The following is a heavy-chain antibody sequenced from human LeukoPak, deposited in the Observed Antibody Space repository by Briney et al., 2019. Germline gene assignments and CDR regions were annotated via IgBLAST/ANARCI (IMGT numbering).Heavy chain of an antibody. CDR1: GYTFTSYD. Sequence: GVSVKVSCKASGYTFTSYDINWVRQAAGQGLELMGWMNPNSGNTGYAQKFQGRVTITRNTSISTAYMELSSLRSEDTAVYYCARGERWLQAPPDYWGQGTLVTVSS. J-gene: IGHJ4*02. CDR3: ARGERWLQAPPDY. CDR2: MNPNSGNT. D-gene: IGHD5-24*01. V-gene: IGHV1-8*03.